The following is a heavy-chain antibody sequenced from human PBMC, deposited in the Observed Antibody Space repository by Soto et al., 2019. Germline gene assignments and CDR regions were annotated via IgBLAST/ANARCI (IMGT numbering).Heavy chain of an antibody. D-gene: IGHD4-17*01. Sequence: SGGSLRLSCAASGFTFSSYWMSWVRQAPGKGLEWVANIKQDGSEKYYVDSVKGRFTISRDNAKNSLYLQMNSLRAEDTAVYYCARTYYGDYDAFDIWGQGTMVTVSS. V-gene: IGHV3-7*01. J-gene: IGHJ3*02. CDR1: GFTFSSYW. CDR3: ARTYYGDYDAFDI. CDR2: IKQDGSEK.